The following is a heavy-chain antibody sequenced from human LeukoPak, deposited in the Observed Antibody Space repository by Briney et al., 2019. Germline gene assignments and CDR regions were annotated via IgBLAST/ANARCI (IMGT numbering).Heavy chain of an antibody. Sequence: GRSLRLSCAASGFTFSRYAIHWVRQTPGKGLEWVAVISFDGSNEDYADSVKGRFTISRDNSKNTLYLQMSSLRPEDTAVYYCARDKHSSGWYYLDYWGQGTLVTVSS. D-gene: IGHD6-19*01. CDR1: GFTFSRYA. J-gene: IGHJ4*02. V-gene: IGHV3-30*04. CDR3: ARDKHSSGWYYLDY. CDR2: ISFDGSNE.